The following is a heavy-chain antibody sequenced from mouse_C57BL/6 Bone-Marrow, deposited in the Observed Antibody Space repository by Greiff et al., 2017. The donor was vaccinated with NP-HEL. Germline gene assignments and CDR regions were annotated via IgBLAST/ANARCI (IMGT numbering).Heavy chain of an antibody. CDR2: ISDGGSYT. CDR3: ARDRRSYPYDYAY. CDR1: GFTFSSYA. J-gene: IGHJ3*01. V-gene: IGHV5-4*01. Sequence: EVKLVESGGGLVKPGGSLKLSCAASGFTFSSYAMSWVRQTPGKRLEWVATISDGGSYTYYPDNVKGRFTISRDNAKNNLYLQMSHLKSEDTAMYYCARDRRSYPYDYAYWGQGTLVTVSA. D-gene: IGHD2-4*01.